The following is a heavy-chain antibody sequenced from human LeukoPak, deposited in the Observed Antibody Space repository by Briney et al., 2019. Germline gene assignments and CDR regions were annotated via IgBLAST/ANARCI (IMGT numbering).Heavy chain of an antibody. CDR3: ASIYGSGSYALDY. Sequence: SETLSLTCTVSGGSISSYYWSWIRQPPGKGLEWIGYIHYSGSTNYNPSLKSRVTISVDTSKNQFSLKLSSVTAADTAVYYCASIYGSGSYALDYWGQGTLVSVSS. D-gene: IGHD3-10*01. CDR1: GGSISSYY. CDR2: IHYSGST. V-gene: IGHV4-59*01. J-gene: IGHJ4*02.